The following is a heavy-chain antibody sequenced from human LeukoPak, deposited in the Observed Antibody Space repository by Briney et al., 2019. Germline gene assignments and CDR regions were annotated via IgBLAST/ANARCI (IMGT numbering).Heavy chain of an antibody. Sequence: GGSLRLSCAASGFTFSSYSTNWVRQAPGKGLEWVSSISSSSSYIYYADSVKGRFTISRDNAKNSLYLQMNSLRAEDTAVYYCARVGYDGSGSPREAVRYYFDYWGQGTLVTVSS. V-gene: IGHV3-21*01. J-gene: IGHJ4*02. CDR2: ISSSSSYI. D-gene: IGHD3-10*01. CDR3: ARVGYDGSGSPREAVRYYFDY. CDR1: GFTFSSYS.